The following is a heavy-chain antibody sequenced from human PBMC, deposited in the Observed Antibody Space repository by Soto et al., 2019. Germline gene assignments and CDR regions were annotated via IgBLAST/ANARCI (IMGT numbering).Heavy chain of an antibody. J-gene: IGHJ4*02. CDR1: GFTFSTSG. CDR2: IWYDGSNK. V-gene: IGHV3-33*01. CDR3: ARDNPSVYQ. D-gene: IGHD2-2*01. Sequence: QVQLVESEGGVVQPGRSLRLSCAASGFTFSTSGMHWVRQAPGKGLEWVAHIWYDGSNKYYADSVKGRFTISRDNSENTLFLQMNSLRAEDTAIYYCARDNPSVYQWGQGTLVTVSS.